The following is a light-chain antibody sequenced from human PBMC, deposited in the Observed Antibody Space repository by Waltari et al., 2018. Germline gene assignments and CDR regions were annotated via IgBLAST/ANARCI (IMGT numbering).Light chain of an antibody. CDR3: QQTYGTPWT. CDR1: QTVTNY. V-gene: IGKV1-39*01. J-gene: IGKJ1*01. CDR2: AAS. Sequence: DIQMTQYPSSLSASVGDRVTITCRASQTVTNYLNWYHQKPGEAPELLISAASSLQSGVPSRFSGSGSGTDFTLSISSLQPEDFATYYCQQTYGTPWTFGQGTKVEFK.